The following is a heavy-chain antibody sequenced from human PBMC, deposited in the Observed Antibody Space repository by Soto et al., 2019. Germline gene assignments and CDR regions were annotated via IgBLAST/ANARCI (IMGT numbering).Heavy chain of an antibody. J-gene: IGHJ5*02. D-gene: IGHD3-3*01. Sequence: EVQLLESGGGLVQPGGSLRLSCAASGFTFSGYAMSWVRQAPGKGLEWVSAISGSGGSTYYADSVKGRFTISRDNSKNTLYLQMNSLRAEDTAVYYCAKFDKIYDFWSGNNWFDPWGQGTLVTVSS. V-gene: IGHV3-23*01. CDR2: ISGSGGST. CDR1: GFTFSGYA. CDR3: AKFDKIYDFWSGNNWFDP.